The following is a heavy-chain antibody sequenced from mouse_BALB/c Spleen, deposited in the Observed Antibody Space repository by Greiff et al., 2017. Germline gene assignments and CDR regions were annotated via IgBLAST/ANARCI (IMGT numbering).Heavy chain of an antibody. CDR3: ARCYGNYGFDY. J-gene: IGHJ2*01. D-gene: IGHD2-1*01. V-gene: IGHV5-12-1*01. CDR2: ISSGGGST. Sequence: EVQRVESGGGLVKPGGSLKLSCAASGFAFSSYDMSWVRQTPEKRLEWVAYISSGGGSTYYPDTVKGRFTISRDNAKNTLYLQMSSLKSEDTAMYYCARCYGNYGFDYWGQGTTLTVSS. CDR1: GFAFSSYD.